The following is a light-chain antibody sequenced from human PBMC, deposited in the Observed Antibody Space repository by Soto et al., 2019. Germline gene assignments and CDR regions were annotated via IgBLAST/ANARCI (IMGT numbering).Light chain of an antibody. V-gene: IGKV3D-20*01. CDR1: QSVSSSY. J-gene: IGKJ5*01. CDR3: QPYGSSPPIT. Sequence: EIVLMQSPATLSLSPGERATLSCGASQSVSSSYLAWYQQKPGLAPRLLIYDASSRATGIPDRFSDSGSGTDFTLTISRLEPEDFAVYYCQPYGSSPPITFGQGTRLEIK. CDR2: DAS.